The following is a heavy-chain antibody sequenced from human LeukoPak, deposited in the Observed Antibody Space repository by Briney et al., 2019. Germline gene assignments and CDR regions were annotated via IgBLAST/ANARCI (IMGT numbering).Heavy chain of an antibody. D-gene: IGHD3-3*01. V-gene: IGHV3-30*04. J-gene: IGHJ4*02. CDR3: ARDPTYYDFWSGYYGLDY. CDR2: ISYDGSNK. CDR1: GFTFSSYA. Sequence: GGSLRLSCAASGFTFSSYAMHWVRQAPGKGLEWVAVISYDGSNKYYADSVKGRFTISRDNSKNTLYLQMNSLRAEDTAVYYCARDPTYYDFWSGYYGLDYWGQGTLVTVSS.